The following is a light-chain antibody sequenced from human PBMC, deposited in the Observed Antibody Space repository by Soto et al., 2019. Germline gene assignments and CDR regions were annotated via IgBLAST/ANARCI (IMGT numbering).Light chain of an antibody. Sequence: QSVLTQPASVSGSPGQSITISCTGTSSDVGGYNYVSWYQQHPGKAPKLMIYDVSNRPSGVPSRFSGSKSGNTASLTISGLQAEDEADYYCSSYTGSTTLVVFGGGTKVTVL. CDR2: DVS. CDR3: SSYTGSTTLVV. J-gene: IGLJ2*01. V-gene: IGLV2-14*01. CDR1: SSDVGGYNY.